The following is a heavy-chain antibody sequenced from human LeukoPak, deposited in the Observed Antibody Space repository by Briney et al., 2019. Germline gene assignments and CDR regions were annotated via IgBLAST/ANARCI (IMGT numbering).Heavy chain of an antibody. CDR3: ARDQYYDFWSGYYPRGSWFDP. D-gene: IGHD3-3*01. J-gene: IGHJ5*02. Sequence: SETQSLTCAVYGGSFSGYYWSWIRQPPGKGLEWIGEINHSGSTNYNPSLKSRVTISVDTSKNQFSLKLSSVTAADTAVYYCARDQYYDFWSGYYPRGSWFDPWGQGTLVTVSS. CDR2: INHSGST. CDR1: GGSFSGYY. V-gene: IGHV4-34*01.